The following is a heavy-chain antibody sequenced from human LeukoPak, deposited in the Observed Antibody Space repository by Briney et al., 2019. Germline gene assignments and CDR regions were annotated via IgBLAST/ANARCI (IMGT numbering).Heavy chain of an antibody. V-gene: IGHV1-2*02. CDR3: ARDRGSSWYVDY. J-gene: IGHJ4*02. CDR1: RYIFTSYY. D-gene: IGHD6-13*01. Sequence: ASVKVSCKASRYIFTSYYIHWGRQAPGQGLEWMGWINPNSGGTNYAQKFQDRVTMTGDTSISTAYMELSRLRSDDTAVYYCARDRGSSWYVDYWGQGTLVTVSS. CDR2: INPNSGGT.